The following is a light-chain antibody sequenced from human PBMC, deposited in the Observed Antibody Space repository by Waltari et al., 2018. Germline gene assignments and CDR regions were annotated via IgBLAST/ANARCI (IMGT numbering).Light chain of an antibody. V-gene: IGLV2-23*02. Sequence: QSALTQPASVSGSPGQSITISCTGTSSDVGTYNLVSWYQQHPVKGPKLMIYEVTKRPSGVSNRFSGSKSGNTASLTISGLQAEDEAEYYCCSYAGSKFYVFGTGTKVTVL. CDR3: CSYAGSKFYV. CDR2: EVT. J-gene: IGLJ1*01. CDR1: SSDVGTYNL.